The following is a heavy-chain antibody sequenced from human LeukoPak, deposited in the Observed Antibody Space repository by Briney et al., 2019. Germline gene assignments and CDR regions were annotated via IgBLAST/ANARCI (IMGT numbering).Heavy chain of an antibody. V-gene: IGHV4-39*01. J-gene: IGHJ6*02. CDR1: GVSISSSGYY. CDR2: VDYTGIT. CDR3: VSQPHSSYYYHMGV. D-gene: IGHD5-18*01. Sequence: PSETLSLTCTVSGVSISSSGYYWGWIRQPPGKGLEWIGSVDYTGITSHSPSLKSRVTISVDTSKNQFSLKVSSVSAADTGVYYCVSQPHSSYYYHMGVWGRGTTVTVPS.